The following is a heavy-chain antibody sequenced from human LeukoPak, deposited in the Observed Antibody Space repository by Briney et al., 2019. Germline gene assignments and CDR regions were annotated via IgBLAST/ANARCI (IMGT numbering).Heavy chain of an antibody. CDR1: GFSLSTSGVG. J-gene: IGHJ4*02. D-gene: IGHD6-6*01. CDR3: AHRQWDGLIAARAHFDY. Sequence: SGPTLVKPTQTLTLTCTFSGFSLSTSGVGVGWIRQPPGKALEWLALIYWNDDKRYSPSLKSRLTITKDTSKNQVVLTMTNMDPVDTATYYCAHRQWDGLIAARAHFDYWGQGTLVTVSS. V-gene: IGHV2-5*01. CDR2: IYWNDDK.